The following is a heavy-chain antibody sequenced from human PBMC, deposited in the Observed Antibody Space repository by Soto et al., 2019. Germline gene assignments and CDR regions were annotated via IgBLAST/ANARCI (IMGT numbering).Heavy chain of an antibody. Sequence: QVQLQESGPGLVKPSGTLSLTCVVSSGSISSSNWWSWVREPPGKGLEWIGEIYHSGSTNYNPSLQSRVTISVDKSKNQFSLKLSSVTAADTGVYYCARLCSGGSCYSFHDAFDIWGQGTMVTVSS. V-gene: IGHV4-4*02. D-gene: IGHD2-15*01. CDR2: IYHSGST. J-gene: IGHJ3*02. CDR1: SGSISSSNW. CDR3: ARLCSGGSCYSFHDAFDI.